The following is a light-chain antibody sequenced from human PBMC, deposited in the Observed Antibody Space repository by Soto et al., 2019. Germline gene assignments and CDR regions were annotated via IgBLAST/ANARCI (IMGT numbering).Light chain of an antibody. V-gene: IGKV3-20*01. J-gene: IGKJ4*01. Sequence: EIVLTQSPGTLPVSPGERATLSCRASQSVGSSYLAWYQQKPGQAPRLLIYGASNRATGIPDRFSGSGSGADFTLTISRLEPEDFAKYFCQQSGSSPFTFGGGTKVEIK. CDR2: GAS. CDR3: QQSGSSPFT. CDR1: QSVGSSY.